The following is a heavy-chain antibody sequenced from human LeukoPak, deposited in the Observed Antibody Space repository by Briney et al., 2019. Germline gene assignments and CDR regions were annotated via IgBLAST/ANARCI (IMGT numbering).Heavy chain of an antibody. D-gene: IGHD3-3*01. CDR3: GRTECYFDY. CDR1: DGSISSYY. CDR2: IYYSGST. V-gene: IGHV4-59*01. J-gene: IGHJ4*02. Sequence: PSETLSLTCTVSDGSISSYYWSWIRQPPGKGLEWIGYIYYSGSTNYNPSLKNRVTISVDTSKNQFSLKLRSVNAADTAVYYCGRTECYFDYWGQGTLVTVSS.